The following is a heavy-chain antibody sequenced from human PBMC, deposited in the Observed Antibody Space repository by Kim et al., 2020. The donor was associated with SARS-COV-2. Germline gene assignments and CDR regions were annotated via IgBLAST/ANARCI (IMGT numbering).Heavy chain of an antibody. CDR3: AVASPYYDSSGYYSDAFDI. D-gene: IGHD3-22*01. V-gene: IGHV3-48*02. Sequence: GGSLRLSCAASGFTFSSYSMNWVRQAPGKGLEWVSYISSSSSTIYYADSVKGRFTISRDNAKNSLYLQMNSLRDEDTAVYYCAVASPYYDSSGYYSDAFDIWGQGTMVTVSS. CDR2: ISSSSSTI. CDR1: GFTFSSYS. J-gene: IGHJ3*02.